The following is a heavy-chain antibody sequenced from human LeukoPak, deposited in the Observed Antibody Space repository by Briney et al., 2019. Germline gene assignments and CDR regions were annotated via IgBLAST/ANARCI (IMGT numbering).Heavy chain of an antibody. J-gene: IGHJ4*02. Sequence: SGTLSLTCAVSGDSISSNYWWTWVRQPPGKGLEWIGEIHHSESTNFNPSLKSRVTISVDKSKNHFSLKLISVTAADTAVYYCARLYRKTYKWNDQPDYWGQGTLVTVSS. CDR1: GDSISSNYW. CDR2: IHHSEST. CDR3: ARLYRKTYKWNDQPDY. V-gene: IGHV4-4*02. D-gene: IGHD1-20*01.